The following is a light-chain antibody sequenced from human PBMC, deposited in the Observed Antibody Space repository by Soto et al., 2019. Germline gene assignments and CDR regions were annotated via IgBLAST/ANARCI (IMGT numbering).Light chain of an antibody. CDR3: QQYDNLLIT. V-gene: IGKV1-33*01. Sequence: DIQMTQSPSSLSASVGDRVTITCQASQDISNYLNWYQQKPGKAPKLLIYDPSNLETGVPSRFSGSGSGTDFTFTISSLQPEEIATYYCQQYDNLLITFGQGTRLEIK. CDR2: DPS. J-gene: IGKJ5*01. CDR1: QDISNY.